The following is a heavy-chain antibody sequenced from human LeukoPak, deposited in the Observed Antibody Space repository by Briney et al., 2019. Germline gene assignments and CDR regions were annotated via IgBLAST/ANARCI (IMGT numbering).Heavy chain of an antibody. CDR2: IRYDGSNK. V-gene: IGHV3-30*02. J-gene: IGHJ4*01. Sequence: GGSLRLSCAASGFTFSSYGMHWVRQAPGKGLEWVACIRYDGSNKYYADSVKGRFTISRDNSKNTLYLQMNSLRAEDTAVYYCATNGGLGYCSGGSCLLIDYWGHGTLVTVSS. CDR1: GFTFSSYG. D-gene: IGHD2-15*01. CDR3: ATNGGLGYCSGGSCLLIDY.